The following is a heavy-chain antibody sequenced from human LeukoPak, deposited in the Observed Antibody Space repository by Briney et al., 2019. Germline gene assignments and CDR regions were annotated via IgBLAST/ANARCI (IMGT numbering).Heavy chain of an antibody. J-gene: IGHJ4*02. CDR1: GFTFGDFA. CDR2: ISEDGDT. D-gene: IGHD5-18*01. Sequence: GGSLRLSCAASGFTFGDFAMHWVRQAPEKGLEWVSLISEDGDTYYGDSVKGRFTVSRDNSKNSLYLQMNSLRTEDTGLYYCARVRTAMEIGAYWGQGTLVTVSS. CDR3: ARVRTAMEIGAY. V-gene: IGHV3-43*02.